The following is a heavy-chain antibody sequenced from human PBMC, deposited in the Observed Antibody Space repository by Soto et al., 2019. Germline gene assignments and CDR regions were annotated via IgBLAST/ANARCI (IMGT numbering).Heavy chain of an antibody. CDR2: INHSGST. J-gene: IGHJ5*02. V-gene: IGHV4-34*01. CDR3: ARRSLSITIFGGHFDP. Sequence: QVQLQQWGAGLLKPSETLSLTCAVYGGSFSGYYWSWIRQPPGKGLEWIGEINHSGSTNYNPSLKSRVTISVDTSKNQFPLKLSSVTAADTAVYYCARRSLSITIFGGHFDPWGQGTLVTVSS. D-gene: IGHD3-3*01. CDR1: GGSFSGYY.